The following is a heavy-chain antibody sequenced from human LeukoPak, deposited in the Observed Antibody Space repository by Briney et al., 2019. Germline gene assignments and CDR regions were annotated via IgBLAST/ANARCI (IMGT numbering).Heavy chain of an antibody. CDR2: MNPNSGNT. CDR1: GYTFTSYD. Sequence: GASVKVSCKASGYTFTSYDINWVRQATGQGLEWMGWMNPNSGNTGYAQKFQGRDTITRNTSISTAYMELSSLRSEDTAVYYCARVCSSTSCYNDAFDIWGQGTMVTVSS. CDR3: ARVCSSTSCYNDAFDI. V-gene: IGHV1-8*03. J-gene: IGHJ3*02. D-gene: IGHD2-2*02.